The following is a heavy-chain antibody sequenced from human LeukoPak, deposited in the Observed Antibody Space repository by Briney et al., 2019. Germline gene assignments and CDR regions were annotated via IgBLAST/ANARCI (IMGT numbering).Heavy chain of an antibody. CDR2: INHNGST. D-gene: IGHD3-10*01. CDR3: ARGKYGSGPSYYMDV. J-gene: IGHJ6*03. CDR1: GGSFSGYY. Sequence: PSETLSLTCAVYGGSFSGYYWSWIRQPPGKGLEWIGEINHNGSTNYNPSLKSRVTISVDTSKNQFSLKLSSVTAADTAVYYCARGKYGSGPSYYMDVWGKGTTVTVSS. V-gene: IGHV4-34*01.